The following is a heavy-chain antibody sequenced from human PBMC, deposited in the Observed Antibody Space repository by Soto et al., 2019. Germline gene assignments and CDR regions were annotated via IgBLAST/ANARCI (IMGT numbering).Heavy chain of an antibody. CDR3: AGERSAQYFDF. J-gene: IGHJ4*02. Sequence: QVQLVQSGTVVQRRGSSVKVSCQASGGTFSSHGMAWVRQAPGQGLEWMGGIIPTFGTPTYAPKFQGRVTSTADKSTNTAYMELSSLRSEDTGVYYCAGERSAQYFDFWGQGTLITVSS. CDR2: IIPTFGTP. V-gene: IGHV1-69*06. CDR1: GGTFSSHG. D-gene: IGHD1-26*01.